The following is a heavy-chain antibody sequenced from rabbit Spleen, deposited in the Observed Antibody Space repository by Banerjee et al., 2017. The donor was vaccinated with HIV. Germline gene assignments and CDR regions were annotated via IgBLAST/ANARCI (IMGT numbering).Heavy chain of an antibody. Sequence: QLEETGGGLVQPGGSLTLSCKVSGFTISSYNMSWVRQAPGKGLEWIGAIYTGRGGTDYANWVNGRFTISSDNAQYTVDLQMNSLTAADTATYFCARDTGSSFSSYGMDLWGQGTLVTVS. CDR1: GFTISSYN. D-gene: IGHD8-1*01. J-gene: IGHJ6*01. V-gene: IGHV1S7*01. CDR2: IYTGRGGT. CDR3: ARDTGSSFSSYGMDL.